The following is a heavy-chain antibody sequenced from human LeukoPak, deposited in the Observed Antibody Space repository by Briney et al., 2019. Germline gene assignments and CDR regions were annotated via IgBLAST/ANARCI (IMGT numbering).Heavy chain of an antibody. V-gene: IGHV3-23*01. CDR1: VFTFSSYA. D-gene: IGHD3-10*01. CDR2: ISAGGDST. Sequence: GGSLRLSCAASVFTFSSYAMRWVRQAPGRGREGVSGISAGGDSTYYADSVKGRFTISRDNFKNTLYLQMNSLRAEDTAVYYCAKDDQVWFGELLLNWFDPWGQGTLVTVSS. CDR3: AKDDQVWFGELLLNWFDP. J-gene: IGHJ5*02.